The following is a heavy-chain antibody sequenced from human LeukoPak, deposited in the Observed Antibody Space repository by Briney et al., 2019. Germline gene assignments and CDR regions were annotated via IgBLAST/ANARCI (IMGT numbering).Heavy chain of an antibody. CDR1: GVNFRSHG. D-gene: IGHD4-23*01. J-gene: IGHJ4*02. V-gene: IGHV3-30*03. Sequence: PGGSLRLSCAASGVNFRSHGMQWVRQGPGKGLEWVASISHDGSDIFYVESGKGRFTISRDNSKTTVYLQMTGLRTDDTGVYYCARVRDPFRWTRTLDHWGQGTRVIVSS. CDR3: ARVRDPFRWTRTLDH. CDR2: ISHDGSDI.